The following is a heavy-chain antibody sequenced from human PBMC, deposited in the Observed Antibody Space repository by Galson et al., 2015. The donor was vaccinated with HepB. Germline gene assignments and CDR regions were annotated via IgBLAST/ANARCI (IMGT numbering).Heavy chain of an antibody. D-gene: IGHD4-17*01. CDR1: RFTFTSSA. CDR2: IVVGSGNT. Sequence: SVKVSCKASRFTFTSSAVQWVRQTRGQRLEWIGWIVVGSGNTNYAQKFQKRVTITRDMSTSTAYVALSSLRSEDTAVYYCAAGTTVTKRHWGQGTLVTVSS. V-gene: IGHV1-58*01. CDR3: AAGTTVTKRH. J-gene: IGHJ4*02.